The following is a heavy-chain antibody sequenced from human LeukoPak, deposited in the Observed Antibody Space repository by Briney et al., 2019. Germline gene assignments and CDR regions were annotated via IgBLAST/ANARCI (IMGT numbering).Heavy chain of an antibody. V-gene: IGHV1-2*02. Sequence: ASVKVSCKPPGYTFTGYYMHWVRHAPGQGLEWMGWINPNSDGTNSAQKLQGRVSMTRDTSNSTAYMELSRLRSDDTAVYYLSRGGVDWNPSVDYFYYWGQGTLVTVSS. J-gene: IGHJ4*02. CDR1: GYTFTGYY. CDR3: SRGGVDWNPSVDYFYY. D-gene: IGHD1-1*01. CDR2: INPNSDGT.